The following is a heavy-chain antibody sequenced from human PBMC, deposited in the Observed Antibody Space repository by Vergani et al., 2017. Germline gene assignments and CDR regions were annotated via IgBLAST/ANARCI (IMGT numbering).Heavy chain of an antibody. V-gene: IGHV1-69*01. CDR3: ARYQDGGKLYYYYGMDV. Sequence: QVQLVQSGAEVKKPGSSVKVSCKASGGTFSSYAISWVRQAPGQGLEWMGGIIPIFGTANYAQKFQGRVTITADESTSTAYMELSSLRSEDTAVYYCARYQDGGKLYYYYGMDVWGQGTMVTVSS. J-gene: IGHJ6*02. CDR1: GGTFSSYA. CDR2: IIPIFGTA. D-gene: IGHD4-23*01.